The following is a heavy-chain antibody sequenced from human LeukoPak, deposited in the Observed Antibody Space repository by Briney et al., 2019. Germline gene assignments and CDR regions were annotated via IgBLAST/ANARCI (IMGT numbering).Heavy chain of an antibody. V-gene: IGHV3-9*01. J-gene: IGHJ4*02. CDR2: ISWNSGSI. CDR3: AKGSASVYYYGSGSYYPSDY. D-gene: IGHD3-10*01. CDR1: GFTFDDYA. Sequence: PGGSLRLSCAASGFTFDDYAMHWVRQAPGKGLEWVSGISWNSGSIGYADSVKGRFTISRDNAKNSLYLQMNSLRAEDTALYYCAKGSASVYYYGSGSYYPSDYWGQGTLVTVSS.